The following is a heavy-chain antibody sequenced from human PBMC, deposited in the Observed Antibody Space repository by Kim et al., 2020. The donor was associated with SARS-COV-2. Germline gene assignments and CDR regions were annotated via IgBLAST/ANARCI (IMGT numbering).Heavy chain of an antibody. J-gene: IGHJ6*02. V-gene: IGHV4-31*03. CDR2: SYYSGTT. D-gene: IGHD1-1*01. Sequence: SETLSLTCTVSGGSISSGGYYWSWIRQHPGKGLEWIGYSYYSGTTYYNPSIKSRVTISVDTSKNQFSLKLSSVNAADTAVYYCARDPLKNAVLLGYYYYSGRDVWRQGTTVPVP. CDR1: GGSISSGGYY. CDR3: ARDPLKNAVLLGYYYYSGRDV.